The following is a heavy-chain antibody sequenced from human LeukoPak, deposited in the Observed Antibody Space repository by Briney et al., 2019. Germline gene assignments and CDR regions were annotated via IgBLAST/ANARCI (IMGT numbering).Heavy chain of an antibody. J-gene: IGHJ3*01. CDR2: ISAYNDKT. CDR3: ARGADDNNAFDV. V-gene: IGHV1-18*01. D-gene: IGHD3-9*01. CDR1: GYTFINYG. Sequence: ASVKVSCKTSGYTFINYGVTWVQQAPGQGLEWMGWISAYNDKTNYAQSLQGRVTMTTDTSTRTAYMELRSLRSDDTAVYYCARGADDNNAFDVWGRGTLVTVSS.